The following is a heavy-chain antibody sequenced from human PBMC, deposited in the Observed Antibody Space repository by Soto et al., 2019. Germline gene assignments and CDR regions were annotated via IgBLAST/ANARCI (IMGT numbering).Heavy chain of an antibody. J-gene: IGHJ6*02. V-gene: IGHV4-31*03. D-gene: IGHD3-10*01. CDR1: GDSISSATHY. CDR2: VSSSGNS. CDR3: AKEFMVRGVPPLSFGMDV. Sequence: SETLSLTCTVSGDSISSATHYWNWIRQHPGKGLEWIGYVSSSGNSYYSPSLKSRVFMSVDTSKNLFSLKLSSVTAADTAVYYCAKEFMVRGVPPLSFGMDVWGQGTTVTVSS.